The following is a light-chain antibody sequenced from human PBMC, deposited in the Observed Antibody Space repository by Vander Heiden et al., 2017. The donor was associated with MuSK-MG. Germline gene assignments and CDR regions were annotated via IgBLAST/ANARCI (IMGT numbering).Light chain of an antibody. CDR2: GDS. CDR3: QSDDSSRSGVV. Sequence: QSVLTQPPSVSGAPGQRVTISCTWSSSNIGAGDDVHWYQQRTGTAPKLLIYGDSNRTSVVPDRFSGSKSGTSATLSTTGVQAEEEADYYCQSDDSSRSGVVFGGGTKLTVL. J-gene: IGLJ2*01. V-gene: IGLV1-40*01. CDR1: SSNIGAGDD.